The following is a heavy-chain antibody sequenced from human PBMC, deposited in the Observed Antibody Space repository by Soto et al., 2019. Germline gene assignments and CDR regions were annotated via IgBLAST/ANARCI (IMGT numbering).Heavy chain of an antibody. J-gene: IGHJ4*02. D-gene: IGHD6-19*01. Sequence: ASVKVSCKASGGTFSSYTISWVRQAPGQGLEWMGRIIPILGIANYAQKFQGRVTITADKSTSTAYMELSSLRSEDTAVYYCARGPGIAVAFVYWGQGTLVTVSS. CDR2: IIPILGIA. CDR1: GGTFSSYT. V-gene: IGHV1-69*02. CDR3: ARGPGIAVAFVY.